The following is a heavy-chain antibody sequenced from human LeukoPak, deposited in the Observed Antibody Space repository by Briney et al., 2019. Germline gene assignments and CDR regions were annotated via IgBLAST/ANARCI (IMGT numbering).Heavy chain of an antibody. D-gene: IGHD1-1*01. V-gene: IGHV4-59*01. CDR2: NYSGST. Sequence: NYSGSTNYNPSLKSRVTISVDTSKNQFSLKLSSVTAADTAVYFCARDPLSTNDFDIWGKGQWSPSLQ. CDR3: ARDPLSTNDFDI. J-gene: IGHJ3*02.